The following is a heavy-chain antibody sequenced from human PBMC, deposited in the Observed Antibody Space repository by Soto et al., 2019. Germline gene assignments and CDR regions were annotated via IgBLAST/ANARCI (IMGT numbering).Heavy chain of an antibody. D-gene: IGHD5-12*01. CDR2: IKSKTDGGTT. J-gene: IGHJ6*02. V-gene: IGHV3-15*07. CDR3: TTVVFSQSGYDKQWLTPENYYYGMDV. Sequence: GGSLRLSCAASGFTFSNAWMNWVRQAPGKGLEWVGRIKSKTDGGTTDYAAPVKGRFTISRDDSKNTLYLQMNSLKTGDTAVYYCTTVVFSQSGYDKQWLTPENYYYGMDVWGQGTTVTVSS. CDR1: GFTFSNAW.